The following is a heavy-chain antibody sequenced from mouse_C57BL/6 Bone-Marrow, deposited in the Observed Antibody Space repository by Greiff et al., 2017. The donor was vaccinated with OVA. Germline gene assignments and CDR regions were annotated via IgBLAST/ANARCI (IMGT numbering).Heavy chain of an antibody. CDR3: ARDGIPFDY. D-gene: IGHD2-1*01. J-gene: IGHJ2*01. Sequence: VKPGASVKISCKASGYAFSSSWMNWVKQRPGKGLEWIGRIYPGDGDTNYNGKLKGKATLTADKSSSTAYMQLSSLTSEDSAVYFCARDGIPFDYWGQGTTLTVSS. CDR1: GYAFSSSW. CDR2: IYPGDGDT. V-gene: IGHV1-82*01.